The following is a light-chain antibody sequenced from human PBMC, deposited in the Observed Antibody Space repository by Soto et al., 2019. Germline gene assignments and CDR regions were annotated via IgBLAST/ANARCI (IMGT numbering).Light chain of an antibody. J-gene: IGKJ2*01. CDR2: GVS. CDR1: QSISSYY. V-gene: IGKV3-20*01. CDR3: HQYGSSPPYT. Sequence: EIVLTQSPGTLSLSSGERATLSCRASQSISSYYLAWYQQKPGQAPRLLIYGVSSRATGIPDRFSGSGSGTDFTLTISSLEPADFAVYYCHQYGSSPPYTFGQGTKLEIK.